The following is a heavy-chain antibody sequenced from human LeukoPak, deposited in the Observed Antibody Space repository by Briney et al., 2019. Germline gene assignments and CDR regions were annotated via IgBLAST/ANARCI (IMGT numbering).Heavy chain of an antibody. J-gene: IGHJ3*02. D-gene: IGHD1-1*01. V-gene: IGHV3-30*18. CDR3: AKARPLYNWNDGAFDI. CDR1: GFTFSSYG. Sequence: PGRSLRLSCAASGFTFSSYGMHWVRQAPGKGLEWAAVISYDGSNKYYADSVKGRFTISRDNSKNTLYLQMNSLRAEDTAVYYCAKARPLYNWNDGAFDIWGQGTMVTVSS. CDR2: ISYDGSNK.